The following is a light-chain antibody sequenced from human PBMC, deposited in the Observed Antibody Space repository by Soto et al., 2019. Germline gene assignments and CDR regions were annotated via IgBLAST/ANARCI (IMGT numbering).Light chain of an antibody. CDR3: QEYSKWPLFT. J-gene: IGKJ3*01. V-gene: IGKV3-15*01. CDR2: PAS. Sequence: EIVVTQSPGILSVSPGDRATLSCRASQSVGRNLAWYQQKPGQAPTLLIYPASTRATGLRARFSGSGSGTDFTLTISSLQSEDFAVYYCQEYSKWPLFTFGPGTRVDMK. CDR1: QSVGRN.